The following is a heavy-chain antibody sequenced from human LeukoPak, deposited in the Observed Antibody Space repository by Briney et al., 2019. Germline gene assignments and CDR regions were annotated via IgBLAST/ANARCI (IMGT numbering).Heavy chain of an antibody. J-gene: IGHJ4*02. Sequence: SETLSLTCTVSGGSISSYYWSWIRRPPGKGLEWIGYIYYSGSTNYNPSLKSRVTISVDTSKNQFSLKLSSVTAADTAVYYCARGIVGATNDYWGQGTLVTVSS. CDR3: ARGIVGATNDY. CDR1: GGSISSYY. CDR2: IYYSGST. D-gene: IGHD1-26*01. V-gene: IGHV4-59*01.